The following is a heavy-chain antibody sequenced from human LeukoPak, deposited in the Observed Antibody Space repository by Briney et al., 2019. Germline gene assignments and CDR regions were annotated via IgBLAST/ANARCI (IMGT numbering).Heavy chain of an antibody. CDR2: ISWNSGSI. J-gene: IGHJ3*02. CDR3: AKDMGAAGSFDI. V-gene: IGHV3-9*03. CDR1: GFAFDDYA. D-gene: IGHD6-13*01. Sequence: GGSLRLSCAASGFAFDDYAMHWVRQAPGKGLEWVSGISWNSGSIGYADSVKGRFTISRDNAKNSLYLQMNSLRAEDMALYYCAKDMGAAGSFDIWGQGTMVTVSS.